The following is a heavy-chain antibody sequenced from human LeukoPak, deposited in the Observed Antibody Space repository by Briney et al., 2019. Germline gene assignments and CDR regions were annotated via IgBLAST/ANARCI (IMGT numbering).Heavy chain of an antibody. Sequence: ASVKVSCKASGYTFTGYYMHWVRQAPGQGLEWMGWINPNSGGTNYAQKFPGRVTMTRDTSISAAYMELSRLRSDDTAVYYCARVGRVLWFGAQTYYFDYWGQGTLVTVSS. CDR3: ARVGRVLWFGAQTYYFDY. CDR2: INPNSGGT. J-gene: IGHJ4*02. D-gene: IGHD3-10*01. V-gene: IGHV1-2*02. CDR1: GYTFTGYY.